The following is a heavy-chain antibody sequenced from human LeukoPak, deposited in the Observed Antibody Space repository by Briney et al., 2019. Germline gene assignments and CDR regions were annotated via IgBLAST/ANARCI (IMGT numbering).Heavy chain of an antibody. J-gene: IGHJ4*02. V-gene: IGHV3-7*01. CDR2: IKQDGSEK. Sequence: GGSLRLSCAASGFTFSSYWMSWVRQAPGKGVEWVANIKQDGSEKYYVDSVKGRFTISRDNAKNSLYLQMNSLRAEDTAVYYCARVLRYCSSTSCFDYFDYWGQGTLVTVSS. CDR1: GFTFSSYW. D-gene: IGHD2-2*01. CDR3: ARVLRYCSSTSCFDYFDY.